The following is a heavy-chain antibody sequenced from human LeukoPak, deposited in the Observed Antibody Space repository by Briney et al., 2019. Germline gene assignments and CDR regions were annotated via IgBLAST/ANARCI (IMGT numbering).Heavy chain of an antibody. CDR2: ISAYNGNT. D-gene: IGHD3-22*01. V-gene: IGHV1-18*01. J-gene: IGHJ6*02. Sequence: ASVKVSCKASGYTFTSYGISWVRQAPGQGLEWMGWISAYNGNTNYAQKLQGRVAMTTDTSTSTAYMELRSLRSDDTAVYYCARVYYYDSSGYYPLGEDAYGMDVWGQGTTVTVSS. CDR1: GYTFTSYG. CDR3: ARVYYYDSSGYYPLGEDAYGMDV.